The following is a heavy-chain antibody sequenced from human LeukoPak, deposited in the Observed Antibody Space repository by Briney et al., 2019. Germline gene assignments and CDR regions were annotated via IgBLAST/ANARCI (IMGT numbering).Heavy chain of an antibody. J-gene: IGHJ4*02. D-gene: IGHD6-13*01. V-gene: IGHV1-2*02. Sequence: GASVKVSCKASGYTFTGYYMHWVRQASGQGLEWMGWFNPNSGGTNYTQKFQGRVTMPMNTSINTAYMELSRLRSDDTAVYYCARELGSSIGIAAAGCDYWGQGTLVTVSS. CDR3: ARELGSSIGIAAAGCDY. CDR1: GYTFTGYY. CDR2: FNPNSGGT.